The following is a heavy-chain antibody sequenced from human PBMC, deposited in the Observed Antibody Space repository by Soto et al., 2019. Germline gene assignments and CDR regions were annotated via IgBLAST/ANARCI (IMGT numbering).Heavy chain of an antibody. Sequence: SETLSLTCTVSGGSISSYYWSWIRQPPGKGLEWIGYIYYSGSTDYNPSLKSRVTISVDTSKNQFSLKLSSVTAADTAVYYCTETIRVLEWLLDDYWGQGTLVTVSS. CDR1: GGSISSYY. V-gene: IGHV4-59*08. D-gene: IGHD3-3*01. J-gene: IGHJ4*02. CDR2: IYYSGST. CDR3: TETIRVLEWLLDDY.